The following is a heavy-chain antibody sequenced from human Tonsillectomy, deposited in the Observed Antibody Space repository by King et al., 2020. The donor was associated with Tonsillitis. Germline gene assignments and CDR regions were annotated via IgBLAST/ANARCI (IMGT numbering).Heavy chain of an antibody. D-gene: IGHD5-12*01. CDR3: ARGRGWGSGYDY. V-gene: IGHV1-69*12. Sequence: QLVQSGAEVKKPGSSVKVSCKASGCTFSSYAISWLRQAPGQGLEWMTGIIPIFCTAIYAQKFQGRVTITADDSTSTAYMELSSLRSEDTAVYYCARGRGWGSGYDYWGQGSLVTVSS. CDR2: IIPIFCTA. J-gene: IGHJ4*02. CDR1: GCTFSSYA.